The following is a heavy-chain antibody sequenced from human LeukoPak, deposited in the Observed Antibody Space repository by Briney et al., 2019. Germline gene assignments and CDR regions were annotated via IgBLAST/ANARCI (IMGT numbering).Heavy chain of an antibody. CDR3: ARKAYGQDHFDY. D-gene: IGHD3-16*01. CDR1: GFTFSSYT. J-gene: IGHJ4*02. CDR2: INSNGGST. V-gene: IGHV3-64*01. Sequence: HGGSLRLSCEASGFTFSSYTIHWVRQAPGKGLEYVSTINSNGGSTYYANSVKGRFTISRDNSKNTLYLQVGSLTVEDMAVYYCARKAYGQDHFDYWGQGTLVTVSS.